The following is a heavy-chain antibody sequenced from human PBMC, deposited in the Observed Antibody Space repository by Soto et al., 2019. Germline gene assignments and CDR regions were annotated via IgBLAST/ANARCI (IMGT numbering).Heavy chain of an antibody. D-gene: IGHD2-2*01. CDR2: IIPIFGTA. J-gene: IGHJ6*02. V-gene: IGHV1-69*01. Sequence: QVQLVQSGAEVKKPGSSVKVSCKASGGTFSSYAISWVRQAPGQGREWMGGIIPIFGTANYAQKFQGRVTIPADESTSTGYMALSSLRSEDTAGYYCARDPIGVVPAAISDYYGMDVWGQGTTVTVSS. CDR3: ARDPIGVVPAAISDYYGMDV. CDR1: GGTFSSYA.